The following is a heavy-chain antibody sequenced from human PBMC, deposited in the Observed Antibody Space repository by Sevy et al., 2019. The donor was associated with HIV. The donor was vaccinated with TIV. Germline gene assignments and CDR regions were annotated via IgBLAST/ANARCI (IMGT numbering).Heavy chain of an antibody. D-gene: IGHD2-8*02. CDR1: GFTFSSYA. CDR3: TTDPIILLLVTDGVAV. J-gene: IGHJ6*02. CDR2: IQSTTDGGTI. Sequence: GGSLRLSCAASGFTFSSYAMHWVRQAPGKGLEWVGRIQSTTDGGTIDYAAPVKGRFTISRDDSKNMLYLQMNSLKTEDTGVYYCTTDPIILLLVTDGVAVWGQGTTVTVSS. V-gene: IGHV3-15*01.